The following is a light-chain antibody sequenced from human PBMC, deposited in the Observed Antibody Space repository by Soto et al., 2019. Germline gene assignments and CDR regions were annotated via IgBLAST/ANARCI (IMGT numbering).Light chain of an antibody. J-gene: IGKJ1*01. V-gene: IGKV1-5*03. CDR2: KAS. Sequence: DIQMTQSPSTLSASVGDRVTITCRASQSISSWLAWYQQKPGTAPKLLIYKASTLQSGVPSRFSGSGSGTEFTLTISSLQPDDSATYYCQQYNDNWTFGQG. CDR1: QSISSW. CDR3: QQYNDNWT.